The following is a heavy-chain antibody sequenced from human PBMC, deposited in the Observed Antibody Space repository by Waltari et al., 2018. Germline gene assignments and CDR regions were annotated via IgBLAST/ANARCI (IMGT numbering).Heavy chain of an antibody. Sequence: QVQLVQSGAEVKKPGASVKVSCQASGGTFSSYAIIWVRPAPGQGLEWMGGIIPIFGTANYAQKFQGRVTITADESTSTAYMELSSLRSEDTAVYYCARFSVLVRGYFDYWGQGTLVTVSS. D-gene: IGHD6-13*01. CDR2: IIPIFGTA. V-gene: IGHV1-69*13. J-gene: IGHJ4*02. CDR1: GGTFSSYA. CDR3: ARFSVLVRGYFDY.